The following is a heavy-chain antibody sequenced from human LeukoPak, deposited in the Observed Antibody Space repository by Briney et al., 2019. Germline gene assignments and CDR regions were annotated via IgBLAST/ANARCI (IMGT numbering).Heavy chain of an antibody. V-gene: IGHV3-23*01. CDR1: GFTFSSYG. J-gene: IGHJ4*02. Sequence: PRGSLRLSCAASGFTFSSYGMHWVRQAPGKGLEWVSAISGSGGSTYYADSVKGRFTISRDNSKNTLYLQMNSLRAEDTAVYYCAKDAHSSRVEYYFDYWGQGTLVTVSS. CDR3: AKDAHSSRVEYYFDY. CDR2: ISGSGGST. D-gene: IGHD6-13*01.